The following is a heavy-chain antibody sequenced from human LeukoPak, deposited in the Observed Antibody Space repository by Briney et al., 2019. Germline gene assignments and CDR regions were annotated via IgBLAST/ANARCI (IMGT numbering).Heavy chain of an antibody. V-gene: IGHV3-53*01. CDR3: ARPYYYESSGYDY. J-gene: IGHJ4*02. D-gene: IGHD3-22*01. Sequence: PGGSLRLSCAAPGFTVSSNYMSWVRQAPGKGLEWVSVIYSGGSTYYADSVKGRFTISRDNSKNTLYLQMNSLRAEDTAVYYCARPYYYESSGYDYWGQGTLVTVSS. CDR1: GFTVSSNY. CDR2: IYSGGST.